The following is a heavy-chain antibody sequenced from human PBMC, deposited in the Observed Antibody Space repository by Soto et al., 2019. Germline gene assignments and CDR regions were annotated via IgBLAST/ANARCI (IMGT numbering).Heavy chain of an antibody. CDR1: GFTFSNYW. J-gene: IGHJ4*02. CDR3: ARDRDMDDY. Sequence: EVQLVESGGGLVQPGGSLRLSCAASGFTFSNYWMNWVRQAPGKGQEWVANIKQEGSEIYYVDSVKGRFTISRDNAKTSLYLQMNNLRAEDTAVYYCARDRDMDDYWGQGTLVTVSS. CDR2: IKQEGSEI. V-gene: IGHV3-7*01. D-gene: IGHD2-15*01.